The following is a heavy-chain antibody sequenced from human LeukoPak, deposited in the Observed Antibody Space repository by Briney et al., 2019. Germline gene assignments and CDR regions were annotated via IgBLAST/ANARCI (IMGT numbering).Heavy chain of an antibody. CDR1: GGSISSGDYY. D-gene: IGHD2-21*01. Sequence: SETLSLTCTVSGGSISSGDYYWSWIRQPPGKGLEWIGYIYYSGSTHYNPSLKSRVTISVDTSKNQFSLKLSSVTAADTAVYYCARGLLDADAFDIWGQGTMVTVSS. V-gene: IGHV4-30-4*01. J-gene: IGHJ3*02. CDR2: IYYSGST. CDR3: ARGLLDADAFDI.